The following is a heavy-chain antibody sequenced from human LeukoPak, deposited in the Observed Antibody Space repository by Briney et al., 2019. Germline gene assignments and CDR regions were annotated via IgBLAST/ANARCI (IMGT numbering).Heavy chain of an antibody. CDR2: ISSSGSTI. Sequence: GGSLRLSCAASGFTFNDYGMNWVRQAPGKGLEWVSYISSSGSTIYYADSVKGRFTISRDNAKNSLYLQMNSLRAEDTAVYYCAELGITMIGGVWGKGTTVTISS. CDR3: AELGITMIGGV. CDR1: GFTFNDYG. V-gene: IGHV3-48*03. D-gene: IGHD3-10*02. J-gene: IGHJ6*04.